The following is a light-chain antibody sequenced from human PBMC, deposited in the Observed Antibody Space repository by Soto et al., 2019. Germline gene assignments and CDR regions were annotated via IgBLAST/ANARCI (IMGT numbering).Light chain of an antibody. Sequence: QSALTQPASVSGSPGQSITISCTGTSSDIGGYKYVSWYQQHPGKAPKLIIYEVSNRPSGVSNRFSGSKSGNTASLTISWLQADDEADYYCNSFTSISTYVFGTGTKLTVL. V-gene: IGLV2-14*01. J-gene: IGLJ1*01. CDR2: EVS. CDR3: NSFTSISTYV. CDR1: SSDIGGYKY.